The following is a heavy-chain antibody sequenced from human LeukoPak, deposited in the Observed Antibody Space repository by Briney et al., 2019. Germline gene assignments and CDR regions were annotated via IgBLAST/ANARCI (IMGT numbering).Heavy chain of an antibody. CDR3: ASLPSPYCSSTSCHNWFDP. D-gene: IGHD2-2*01. Sequence: GGSLRLSCAASGFTFSSYAMHWVRQAPGKGLEWVAVISYDGSNKYYADSVKGRFTISRDKSKNTLYLQMNSLRAEDTAVYYCASLPSPYCSSTSCHNWFDPWGQGTLVTVSS. CDR2: ISYDGSNK. CDR1: GFTFSSYA. J-gene: IGHJ5*02. V-gene: IGHV3-30*04.